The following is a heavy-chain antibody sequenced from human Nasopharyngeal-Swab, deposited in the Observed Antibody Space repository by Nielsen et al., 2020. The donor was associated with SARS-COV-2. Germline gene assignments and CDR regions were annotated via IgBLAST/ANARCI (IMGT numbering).Heavy chain of an antibody. CDR3: ARGPDRVHSFDS. J-gene: IGHJ4*02. V-gene: IGHV4-34*01. CDR2: INHRGGT. CDR1: GGSFSDNP. D-gene: IGHD1-1*01. Sequence: SETLSLTCAVYGGSFSDNPLSWLRLLPGKGLEWIGEINHRGGTAYRSSLKSRDSISVDTSKNQFSLELRTVTVADTAVYFCARGPDRVHSFDSWDQGRLVTVSS.